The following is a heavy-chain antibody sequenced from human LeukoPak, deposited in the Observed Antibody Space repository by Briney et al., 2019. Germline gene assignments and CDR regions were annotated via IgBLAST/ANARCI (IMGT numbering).Heavy chain of an antibody. V-gene: IGHV3-21*06. D-gene: IGHD5-12*01. CDR2: IDSSRSYI. J-gene: IGHJ4*02. Sequence: PGGSLRLSCAASGFTFTSYSKNWVRQAPGKGLEWVSSIDSSRSYIYYADSVKGRFTISRDNAKNSLYLQMNSLRAEDTAVYYCARAGVATILGNFDYWGQGALVTVSS. CDR1: GFTFTSYS. CDR3: ARAGVATILGNFDY.